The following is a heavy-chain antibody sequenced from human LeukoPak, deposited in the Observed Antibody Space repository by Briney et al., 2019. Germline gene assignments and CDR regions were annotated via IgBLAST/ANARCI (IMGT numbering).Heavy chain of an antibody. CDR3: ARGYYYGSGRPNNWFDP. V-gene: IGHV1-2*06. Sequence: ASVKVSCKASGYTFTGYYMHWVRQAPGQGLEWMGRINPNSGGTNYAQKFHGRVTMTRDTSISTAYMELSRLRSDDTAVYYCARGYYYGSGRPNNWFDPWGQGTLVTVSS. J-gene: IGHJ5*02. CDR2: INPNSGGT. D-gene: IGHD3-10*01. CDR1: GYTFTGYY.